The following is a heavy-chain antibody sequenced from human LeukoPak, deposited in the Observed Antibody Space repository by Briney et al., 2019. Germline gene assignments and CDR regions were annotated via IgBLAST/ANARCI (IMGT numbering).Heavy chain of an antibody. CDR3: GGNPPGDFDSGVFSFTS. D-gene: IGHD3-22*01. J-gene: IGHJ5*02. Sequence: SETLSLTCAVSGGSISSSNWWSWVRQPPGKGLEWIGEIYHSGSTNYNPSLKSRVTISVDKSKNQFSLKLSSVTAADTAVYYGGGNPPGDFDSGVFSFTSWGREPRVPVS. V-gene: IGHV4-4*02. CDR1: GGSISSSNW. CDR2: IYHSGST.